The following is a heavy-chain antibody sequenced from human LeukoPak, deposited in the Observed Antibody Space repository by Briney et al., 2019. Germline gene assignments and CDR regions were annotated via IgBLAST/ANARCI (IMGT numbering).Heavy chain of an antibody. Sequence: PGGSLRLSCVASGFIFSSSGMHWARQAPGKGLEWVALVWHDGTKTYYGDSVKGRFTISRDNSKNTLYLQMNSLGADDTAVYYCARGITNSWYYLDLWGQGTLVTVSS. CDR2: VWHDGTKT. CDR3: ARGITNSWYYLDL. CDR1: GFIFSSSG. J-gene: IGHJ4*02. D-gene: IGHD6-13*01. V-gene: IGHV3-33*01.